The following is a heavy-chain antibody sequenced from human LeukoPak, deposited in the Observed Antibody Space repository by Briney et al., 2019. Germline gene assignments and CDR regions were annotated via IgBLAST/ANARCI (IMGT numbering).Heavy chain of an antibody. CDR1: GGSFNGYY. Sequence: SETLSLTCAVYGGSFNGYYWSWIRQPPGKGLEWIGEINHSGSTNYNPSPKSRVTISVDTSKNQFSLKLSSVTAADTALYYCARDSGYNVNDHDVNAFDIWGQGTMVTISS. D-gene: IGHD5-24*01. J-gene: IGHJ3*02. V-gene: IGHV4-34*01. CDR3: ARDSGYNVNDHDVNAFDI. CDR2: INHSGST.